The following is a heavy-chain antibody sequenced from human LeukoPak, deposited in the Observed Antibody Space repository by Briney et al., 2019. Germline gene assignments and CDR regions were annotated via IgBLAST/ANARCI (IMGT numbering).Heavy chain of an antibody. D-gene: IGHD2-2*01. CDR2: ISNSGGDT. J-gene: IGHJ4*02. CDR1: GFTFSSYA. V-gene: IGHV3-23*01. CDR3: STWNYVEY. Sequence: GGSLRLSGAASGFTFSSYATSWVRQAPGKGLEWVSAISNSGGDTSYSDSVKGRFTISRDNSKSTLYLQMNSLRAEDTAIYYCSTWNYVEYWGQGTLVTVSS.